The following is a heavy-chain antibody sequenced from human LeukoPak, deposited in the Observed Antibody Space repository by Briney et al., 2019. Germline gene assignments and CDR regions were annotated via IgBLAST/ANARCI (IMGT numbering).Heavy chain of an antibody. Sequence: GASVKVSCKASGYTFTSYGISWVRQAPGQGLEWMGRINPNSGGTNYAQKFQGRVTMTRDTSISTAYMELSRLRSDDTAVYYCARIYYYDSSGLAHDYYYYMDVWGKGTTVTVSS. CDR2: INPNSGGT. V-gene: IGHV1-2*06. D-gene: IGHD3-22*01. J-gene: IGHJ6*03. CDR3: ARIYYYDSSGLAHDYYYYMDV. CDR1: GYTFTSYG.